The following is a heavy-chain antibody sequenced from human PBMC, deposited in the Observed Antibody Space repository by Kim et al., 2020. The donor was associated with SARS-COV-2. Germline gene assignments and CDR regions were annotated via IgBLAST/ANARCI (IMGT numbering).Heavy chain of an antibody. D-gene: IGHD3-16*01. J-gene: IGHJ5*02. V-gene: IGHV3-21*01. CDR3: ASLGTANNWFDP. CDR2: ISSSSSSYI. Sequence: GGSLRLSCAASGFTFSSYSMNWVRQAPGKGLEWVSSISSSSSSYIYYADSVKGRFTISRDNAKNSLYLQMNSLRAEDTAVYYCASLGTANNWFDPWGQGTLVTVSS. CDR1: GFTFSSYS.